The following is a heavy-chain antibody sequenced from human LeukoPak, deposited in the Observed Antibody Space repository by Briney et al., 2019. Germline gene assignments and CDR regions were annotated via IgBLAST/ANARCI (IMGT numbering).Heavy chain of an antibody. D-gene: IGHD6-13*01. CDR3: ARVLSSSSWYNYYYYYGMDV. CDR1: GFTFSNYW. Sequence: PGGSLRLSCAASGFTFSNYWMSWVRQAPGKGLEWVANIKQDGSVKYYVDSVKGRFTISRDNAKNSLYLQMISLRAEDTAMYYCARVLSSSSWYNYYYYYGMDVWGQGTTVTVSS. J-gene: IGHJ6*02. CDR2: IKQDGSVK. V-gene: IGHV3-7*01.